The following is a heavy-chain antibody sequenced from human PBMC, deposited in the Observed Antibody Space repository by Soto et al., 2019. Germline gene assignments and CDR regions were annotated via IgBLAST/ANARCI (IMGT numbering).Heavy chain of an antibody. CDR1: GGSFSGYY. D-gene: IGHD4-17*01. V-gene: IGHV4-34*01. CDR2: INHSGST. J-gene: IGHJ5*02. Sequence: QVQLQQWGAGLLKPSETLSLTCAVYGGSFSGYYWSWIRQPPGKGLEWIGEINHSGSTNYNPSLKSRVTISVDTSKNQFSLKLSSVTAADTAVYYCARARLDYGEYLNWFDPWGQGTLVTVSS. CDR3: ARARLDYGEYLNWFDP.